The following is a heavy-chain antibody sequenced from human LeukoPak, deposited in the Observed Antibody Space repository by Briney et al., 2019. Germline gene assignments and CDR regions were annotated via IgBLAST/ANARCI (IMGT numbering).Heavy chain of an antibody. CDR2: ISGSGTST. D-gene: IGHD3-22*01. CDR3: AKSRARREGSSGSIDY. CDR1: GFTFNNYA. V-gene: IGHV3-23*01. J-gene: IGHJ4*02. Sequence: AGALRLSCAASGFTFNNYAMDWVRQAPGKGLEWVSAISGSGTSTYSADSVKGRFTISRDNSKNTLYLQMNSLRADDTAVYYCAKSRARREGSSGSIDYWGQGTLVTISS.